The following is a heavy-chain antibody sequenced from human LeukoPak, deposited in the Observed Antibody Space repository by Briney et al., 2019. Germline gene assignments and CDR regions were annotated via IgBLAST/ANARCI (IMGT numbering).Heavy chain of an antibody. CDR1: GGSISSYY. D-gene: IGHD6-13*01. Sequence: SETLSLTCTVSGGSISSYYWSWLRQPPGKGLERIGYIYYSGSTNYNPSLKSRVTISVDTSKNQFSLKLSSVTAADTAVYYCARGIAAAGYWGQGTLATVSS. V-gene: IGHV4-59*01. J-gene: IGHJ4*02. CDR2: IYYSGST. CDR3: ARGIAAAGY.